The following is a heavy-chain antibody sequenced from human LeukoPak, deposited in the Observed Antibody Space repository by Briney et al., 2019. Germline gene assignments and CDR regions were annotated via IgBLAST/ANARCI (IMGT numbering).Heavy chain of an antibody. V-gene: IGHV3-21*04. Sequence: GGSLRLSCAASGFTFSSYSMNWVRQAPGKGLEWVSSISSSSSYIYYADSVKGRFTISRDNAKNSLYLQMNSLRVEDTAVYYCAKGYRYNWNSDAFDIWGQGTMVTVSS. J-gene: IGHJ3*02. CDR2: ISSSSSYI. D-gene: IGHD1-7*01. CDR1: GFTFSSYS. CDR3: AKGYRYNWNSDAFDI.